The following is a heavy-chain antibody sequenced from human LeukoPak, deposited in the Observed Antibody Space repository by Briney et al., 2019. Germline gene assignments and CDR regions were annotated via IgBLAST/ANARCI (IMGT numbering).Heavy chain of an antibody. D-gene: IGHD3-22*01. Sequence: GGSLRLSCAPSGFTFNRYGIHWVRQAPGKGLEWVAFIRDDGSNKYYADSVKGRFTISRDNAKNTLYLQMNSLRAEDTAVYYCARESGYYDSSGYYYAGTDYWGQGTLVTVSS. V-gene: IGHV3-30*02. J-gene: IGHJ4*02. CDR3: ARESGYYDSSGYYYAGTDY. CDR2: IRDDGSNK. CDR1: GFTFNRYG.